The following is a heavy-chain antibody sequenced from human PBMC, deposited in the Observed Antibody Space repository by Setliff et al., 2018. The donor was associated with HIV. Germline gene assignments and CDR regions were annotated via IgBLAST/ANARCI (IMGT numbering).Heavy chain of an antibody. CDR3: ATYADRESNRFDP. CDR2: IYYSGST. D-gene: IGHD3-10*01. V-gene: IGHV4-59*04. CDR1: GGSINNYY. J-gene: IGHJ5*02. Sequence: PSETLSLTCTVSGGSINNYYWSWIRQPPGKGLEWIGFIYYSGSTYYNPSLKSRVTISVDTSKNQFSLKLSSVTAADTAMYYCATYADRESNRFDPWGQGILVTVSS.